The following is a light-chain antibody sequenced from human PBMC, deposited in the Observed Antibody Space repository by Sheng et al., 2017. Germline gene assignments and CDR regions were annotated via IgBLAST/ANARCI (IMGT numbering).Light chain of an antibody. Sequence: DIQMTQSPSSLSASVGDRVTITCRESQSISSYLNWYQQKPGKAPKLLIYAASSLQSGVPSRFSGSGSGTDFTLNISSLQPEDFATYYCQQANSFPLTFGQGTRLEIK. CDR1: QSISSY. CDR3: QQANSFPLT. J-gene: IGKJ5*01. CDR2: AAS. V-gene: IGKV1-39*01.